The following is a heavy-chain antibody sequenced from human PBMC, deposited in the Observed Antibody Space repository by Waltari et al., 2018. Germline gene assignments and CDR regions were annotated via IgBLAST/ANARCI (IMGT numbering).Heavy chain of an antibody. CDR2: INYDGSQK. D-gene: IGHD2-2*01. Sequence: EVQLVESGGGLVQPGGSLRLSCDASGFTFSRYWMSWVRQTPGKGLEWVANINYDGSQKYYVDSVKGRFTISRDNAKNSVYLQMNSLRVDDTAMYYCAKSRGFEYWGQGTLITVSS. CDR3: AKSRGFEY. J-gene: IGHJ4*02. CDR1: GFTFSRYW. V-gene: IGHV3-7*01.